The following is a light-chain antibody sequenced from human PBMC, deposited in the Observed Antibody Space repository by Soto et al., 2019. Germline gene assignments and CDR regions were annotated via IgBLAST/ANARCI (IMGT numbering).Light chain of an antibody. Sequence: EIVMTQSPATLSVSPGERATLSCRASQSISSNLARDQQKPGQAPRLLIYGASTRATGIPATCSGSGSGTEFTLTISSLQSEDFAVYYCQQYNNWPFTFGPGTKVDIK. CDR3: QQYNNWPFT. V-gene: IGKV3-15*01. CDR1: QSISSN. J-gene: IGKJ3*01. CDR2: GAS.